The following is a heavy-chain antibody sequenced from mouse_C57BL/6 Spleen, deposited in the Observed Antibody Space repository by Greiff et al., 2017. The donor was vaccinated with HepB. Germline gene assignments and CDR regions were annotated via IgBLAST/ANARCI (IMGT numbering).Heavy chain of an antibody. CDR2: INPSTGGT. V-gene: IGHV1-42*01. Sequence: EVQLQQSGPELVKPGASVKISCKASGYSFTGYYMNWVKQSPEKSLEWIGEINPSTGGTTYNQKFKAKATLTVDKSSSTAYMQLKSLTSEDSAVYYCARSWGPPAMDYWGQGTSVTVSS. D-gene: IGHD3-3*01. CDR3: ARSWGPPAMDY. J-gene: IGHJ4*01. CDR1: GYSFTGYY.